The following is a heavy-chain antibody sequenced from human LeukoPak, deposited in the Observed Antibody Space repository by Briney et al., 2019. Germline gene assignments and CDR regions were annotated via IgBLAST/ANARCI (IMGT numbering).Heavy chain of an antibody. CDR2: IKQDGSEK. CDR1: GFTFSSYW. V-gene: IGHV3-7*01. CDR3: ARGPDGSGWYRVDYYYYYMDV. D-gene: IGHD6-19*01. Sequence: GGSLRLSCAASGFTFSSYWMSWVRQAPGKGLEWVANIKQDGSEKYYVDSVKGRFTISRDNAKNSLYLQMNSLRVEDTAVYYCARGPDGSGWYRVDYYYYYMDVWGKGTTVTVSS. J-gene: IGHJ6*03.